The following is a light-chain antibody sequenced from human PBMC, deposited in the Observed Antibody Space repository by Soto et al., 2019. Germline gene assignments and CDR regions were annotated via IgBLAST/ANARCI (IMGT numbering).Light chain of an antibody. CDR1: SSDVGGYNY. CDR2: DVS. V-gene: IGLV2-14*01. Sequence: QSVLTQPASVSGSPGQSITISCTGTSSDVGGYNYVSWYQQHPGKAPKLMIYDVSNRPSGVSNRFSGSKSGNTASLTISGLKAEDEADYYCSSYTSSSTVVFGGGTKLPVL. CDR3: SSYTSSSTVV. J-gene: IGLJ2*01.